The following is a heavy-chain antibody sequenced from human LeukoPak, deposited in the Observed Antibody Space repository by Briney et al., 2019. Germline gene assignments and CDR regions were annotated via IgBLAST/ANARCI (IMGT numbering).Heavy chain of an antibody. CDR1: RYTFTGYY. CDR2: INPNSGGT. CDR3: ARDREDIVVVFDP. Sequence: ASVKVSCKASRYTFTGYYMHWLRQAPGQGLEWMGWINPNSGGTNYTQKFQGRVTMTRDTSISTAYMELSRLRSDDTAVYYCARDREDIVVVFDPWGQGTLVTVSS. V-gene: IGHV1-2*02. J-gene: IGHJ5*02. D-gene: IGHD2-15*01.